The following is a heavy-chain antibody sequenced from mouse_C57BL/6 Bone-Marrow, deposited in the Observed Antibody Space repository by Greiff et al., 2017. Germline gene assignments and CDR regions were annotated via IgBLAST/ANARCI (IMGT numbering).Heavy chain of an antibody. J-gene: IGHJ2*01. D-gene: IGHD1-1*01. Sequence: VQLQQSGAELVKPGASVKISCKASGYAFSSYWMNWVKQRPGKGLEWIGQIYPGDGDTNYNGKFKGKATLTADKSSSTAYMQLSSLTSEDSAVYYCARGTTVVPYYFDDRGQGTTLTVAS. CDR1: GYAFSSYW. V-gene: IGHV1-80*01. CDR2: IYPGDGDT. CDR3: ARGTTVVPYYFDD.